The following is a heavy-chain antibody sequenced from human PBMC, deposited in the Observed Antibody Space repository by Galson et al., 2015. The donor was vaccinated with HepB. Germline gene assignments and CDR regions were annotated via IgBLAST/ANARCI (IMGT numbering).Heavy chain of an antibody. J-gene: IGHJ4*02. CDR3: ARRIVGAVFDY. D-gene: IGHD1-26*01. CDR2: IKQDGSEK. Sequence: SLRLSCAASGFSFSSYWMTWVRQVPGKGLEWVANIKQDGSEKSYVDSVKGRFTISRDNAKNSLCLQMNSLRAEDTALYYCARRIVGAVFDYWGQGTLVTVSS. CDR1: GFSFSSYW. V-gene: IGHV3-7*01.